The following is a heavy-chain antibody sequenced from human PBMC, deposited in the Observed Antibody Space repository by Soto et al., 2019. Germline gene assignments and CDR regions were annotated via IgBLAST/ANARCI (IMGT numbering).Heavy chain of an antibody. CDR1: GYTFTGYY. Sequence: QVQLVQSGAEVKKPGASVKVSCKASGYTFTGYYMHWVRQAPGQELEWMGWINPNSGGTNYAQKFQGRVTMTRDTSASTAYMELSSLRSEDTAVYYCVRRHVSATGIDWFDPWGQGTLVTVSS. V-gene: IGHV1-2*02. CDR2: INPNSGGT. CDR3: VRRHVSATGIDWFDP. D-gene: IGHD6-13*01. J-gene: IGHJ5*02.